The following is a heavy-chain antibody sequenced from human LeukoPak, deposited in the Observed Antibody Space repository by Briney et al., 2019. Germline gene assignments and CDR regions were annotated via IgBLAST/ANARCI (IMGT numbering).Heavy chain of an antibody. D-gene: IGHD6-6*01. CDR1: GGSISSSSYY. CDR3: ARQAVFEYSSFRPYYFDY. J-gene: IGHJ4*02. V-gene: IGHV4-39*07. Sequence: SETLSLTCTVSGGSISSSSYYWGWIRQPPGKGLEWIGSIYYSGSTYYNPSLKSRVTISVDTSKNQFSLKLSSVTAADTAVYYCARQAVFEYSSFRPYYFDYWGQGTLVTVSS. CDR2: IYYSGST.